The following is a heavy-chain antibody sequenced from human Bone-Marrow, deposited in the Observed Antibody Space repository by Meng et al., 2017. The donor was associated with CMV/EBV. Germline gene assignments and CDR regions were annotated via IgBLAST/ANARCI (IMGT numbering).Heavy chain of an antibody. CDR1: GFALSTSGVG. CDR2: IYWDDDK. CDR3: ARPGLDTAMVEGSYFDL. D-gene: IGHD5-18*01. Sequence: QITLKESGPTLIKPPQTLTLTCTFSGFALSTSGVGVGWIRQPPGKALEWLALIYWDDDKRYSPSLKSRLTITKDTSKNQVVLTMTNMDPVDTATYYCARPGLDTAMVEGSYFDLWGRGTLVTVSS. V-gene: IGHV2-5*02. J-gene: IGHJ2*01.